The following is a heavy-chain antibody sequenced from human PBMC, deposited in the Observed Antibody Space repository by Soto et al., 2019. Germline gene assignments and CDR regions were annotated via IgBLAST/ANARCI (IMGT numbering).Heavy chain of an antibody. Sequence: PSETLSLTCTVSGGSISSYYWSWIRQPPGKGLEWIGYIYYSGSTNYNPSLKSRVTISVDTSKNQFSLKLSSVTAADTAVYYCAGGGGWLEGDFDYWGKGTLVTVAS. J-gene: IGHJ4*02. CDR1: GGSISSYY. D-gene: IGHD5-12*01. CDR3: AGGGGWLEGDFDY. V-gene: IGHV4-59*01. CDR2: IYYSGST.